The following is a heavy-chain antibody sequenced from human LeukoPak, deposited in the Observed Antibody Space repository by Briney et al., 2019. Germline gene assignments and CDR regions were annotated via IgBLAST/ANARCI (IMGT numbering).Heavy chain of an antibody. J-gene: IGHJ4*02. D-gene: IGHD3-22*01. CDR1: GFTFSRYW. V-gene: IGHV3-7*03. CDR2: IKEDGSKK. Sequence: GGSLRLSCAASGFTFSRYWMTWFRQAPGKGLEWVANIKEDGSKKNYLDSVKGRFTISRDNARNSLYLQMNSLRAEDTAVYYCATPLDYSDSSGYHQGGDWGQGTLVTVSS. CDR3: ATPLDYSDSSGYHQGGD.